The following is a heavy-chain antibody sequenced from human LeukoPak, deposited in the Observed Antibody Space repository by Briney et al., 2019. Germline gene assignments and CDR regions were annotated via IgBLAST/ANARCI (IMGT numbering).Heavy chain of an antibody. CDR1: GGSISSSTYY. Sequence: SETLSLTCTVSGGSISSSTYYWGWIRQPPGKGLEWIGSIYYSGSTYYNPSLKSRVTISVDTSKNQFTLKLSSVTAADTAVYYCARGNYYYYMDVWGKGTTVTVSS. CDR3: ARGNYYYYMDV. CDR2: IYYSGST. V-gene: IGHV4-39*06. J-gene: IGHJ6*03.